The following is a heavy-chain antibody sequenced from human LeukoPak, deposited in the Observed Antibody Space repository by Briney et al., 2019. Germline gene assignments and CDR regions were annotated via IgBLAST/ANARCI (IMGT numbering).Heavy chain of an antibody. CDR1: GFTFSSYE. Sequence: PGGSLRLSCAASGFTFSSYEMSWVRQAPGKGLEWVGRIKSKSEGGTTEYAAPVKGRFSISRDDSEDTLYLQMNSLKIEDTAVYYCTTYCSGGICSFDNWGQGTLVTVSS. J-gene: IGHJ4*02. D-gene: IGHD2-15*01. V-gene: IGHV3-15*01. CDR2: IKSKSEGGTT. CDR3: TTYCSGGICSFDN.